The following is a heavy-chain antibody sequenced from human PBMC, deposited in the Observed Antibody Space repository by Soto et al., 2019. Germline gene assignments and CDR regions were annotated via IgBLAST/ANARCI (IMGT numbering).Heavy chain of an antibody. Sequence: GSLRLSCAASGFTISSNAMYWVRQAPGKGLEWVSAISDRGDTTHYADSVKGRFTISRDTSKNTLYLQLNALRADDTAVYYCAKDKPGTTSFDYWGQGTLVTVSS. CDR2: ISDRGDTT. J-gene: IGHJ4*02. CDR1: GFTISSNA. CDR3: AKDKPGTTSFDY. V-gene: IGHV3-23*01. D-gene: IGHD1-1*01.